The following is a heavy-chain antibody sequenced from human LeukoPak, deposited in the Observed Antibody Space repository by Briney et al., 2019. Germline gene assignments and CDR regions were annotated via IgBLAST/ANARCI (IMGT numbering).Heavy chain of an antibody. J-gene: IGHJ6*02. V-gene: IGHV3-23*01. CDR2: VSGSGGTT. CDR1: GFTFSSSA. Sequence: GGSLRLSCAASGFTFSSSAMNWVRQAPGKGLEWVSTVSGSGGTTHYAESVKGRFTISRDNSKSTPYLQMNSLRAEDTALYYCATSAGWYNYFVMAVWGQGTTVTVSS. D-gene: IGHD2-15*01. CDR3: ATSAGWYNYFVMAV.